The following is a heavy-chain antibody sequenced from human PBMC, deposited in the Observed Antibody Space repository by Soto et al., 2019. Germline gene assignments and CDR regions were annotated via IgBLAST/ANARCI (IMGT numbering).Heavy chain of an antibody. Sequence: QVQLVQSGAEVKKPGASVKVSCKASGYTFTSYAMHWVRQAPGQRLEWMGWINAGNGNTKYSQKFQGRVTITRDTSASTADMELSSLRSEDTAVYYCAAIDQYSSGWSPDWGQGTLVTVSS. J-gene: IGHJ4*02. V-gene: IGHV1-3*01. CDR3: AAIDQYSSGWSPD. CDR1: GYTFTSYA. D-gene: IGHD6-19*01. CDR2: INAGNGNT.